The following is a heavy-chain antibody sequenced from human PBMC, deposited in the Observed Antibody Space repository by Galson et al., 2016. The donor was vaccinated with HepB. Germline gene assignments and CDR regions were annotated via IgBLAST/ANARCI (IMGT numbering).Heavy chain of an antibody. CDR1: GFTFSSYW. D-gene: IGHD2-2*03. V-gene: IGHV3-74*01. CDR2: INEDGSIT. J-gene: IGHJ4*02. CDR3: AKMDEGTSKRNIDY. Sequence: SLRLSCAASGFTFSSYWMHWVRQVPGKGLVWVSRINEDGSITNYADSVKGRFTISRDNSKNTLYLQMNSLRAEDTAVYSCAKMDEGTSKRNIDYWGQGTLVTVST.